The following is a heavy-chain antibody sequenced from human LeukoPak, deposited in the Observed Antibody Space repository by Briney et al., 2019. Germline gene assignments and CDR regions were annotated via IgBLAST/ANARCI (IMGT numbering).Heavy chain of an antibody. CDR1: GGSISSSSYY. J-gene: IGHJ3*02. CDR3: ARVAASPYCGGDCYSRDYYAFDI. V-gene: IGHV4-39*07. D-gene: IGHD2-21*01. CDR2: IYYSGST. Sequence: SETLSLTCTVSGGSISSSSYYWGWIRQPPGKGLEWIGSIYYSGSTYYNPSLKSRVTISVDTSKNQFSLKLSSVTAADTAVYYCARVAASPYCGGDCYSRDYYAFDIWGQGTMVTVSS.